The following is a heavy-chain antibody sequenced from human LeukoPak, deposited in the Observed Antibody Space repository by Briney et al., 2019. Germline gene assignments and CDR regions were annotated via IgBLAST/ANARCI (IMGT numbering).Heavy chain of an antibody. V-gene: IGHV3-7*01. D-gene: IGHD3-10*01. CDR3: ARDPAFGAFDI. Sequence: GGSLRLSCAASGFTFSSYSMNWVRQAPGKGLECVALMNSDGSEKSYADSVKGRFTISRDNAKNSLYLHMNTLRAEDTSVYYCARDPAFGAFDIWGRGTVVTVSS. CDR2: MNSDGSEK. CDR1: GFTFSSYS. J-gene: IGHJ3*02.